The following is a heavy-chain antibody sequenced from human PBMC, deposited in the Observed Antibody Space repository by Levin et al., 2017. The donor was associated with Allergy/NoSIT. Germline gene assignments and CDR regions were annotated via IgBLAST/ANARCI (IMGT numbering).Heavy chain of an antibody. V-gene: IGHV3-23*01. CDR2: ISGSGGST. Sequence: ASVKVSCAASGFTFSSYAMSWVRQAPGKGLEWVSAISGSGGSTYYADSVKGRFTISRDNSKNTLYLQMNSLRAEDTAVYYCAKALRPYSSGPGSFDYWGQGTLVTVSS. CDR3: AKALRPYSSGPGSFDY. J-gene: IGHJ4*02. CDR1: GFTFSSYA. D-gene: IGHD6-19*01.